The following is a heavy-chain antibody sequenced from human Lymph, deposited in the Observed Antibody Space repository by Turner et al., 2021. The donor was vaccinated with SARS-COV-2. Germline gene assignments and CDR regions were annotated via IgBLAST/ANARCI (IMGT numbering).Heavy chain of an antibody. CDR2: IYYSGST. CDR3: ARGFDY. CDR1: GASISNYY. V-gene: IGHV4-59*01. Sequence: QVQLQESGPGLVKPSETLSLTCTVSGASISNYYWSWIRHPPGKGLEWIGYIYYSGSTNYNPSLKSRVTISVDTSKNQFSLKLSSVTAADTAVYYCARGFDYWGQGTLVTVSS. J-gene: IGHJ4*02.